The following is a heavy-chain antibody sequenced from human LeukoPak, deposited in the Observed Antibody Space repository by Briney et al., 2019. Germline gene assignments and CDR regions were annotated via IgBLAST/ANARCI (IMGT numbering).Heavy chain of an antibody. CDR2: INTNTGNP. D-gene: IGHD4-17*01. J-gene: IGHJ3*02. V-gene: IGHV7-4-1*02. CDR3: ATPAHDYGDYGDAFDI. CDR1: GYTFTSYA. Sequence: ASVKVSCKASGYTFTSYAMNWVRQAPGQGLEWMGWINTNTGNPTYAQGFTGRFVFSLDTSVSTAYLQISSLKAEDTAVYYCATPAHDYGDYGDAFDIWGQGTMVTVSS.